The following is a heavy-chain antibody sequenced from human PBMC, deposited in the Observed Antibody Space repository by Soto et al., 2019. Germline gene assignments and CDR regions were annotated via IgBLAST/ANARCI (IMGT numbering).Heavy chain of an antibody. Sequence: GGSLRLSCAASGFTVSSNYMSWVRQAPGKGLEWVSVIYSGGSTYYADSVKGRFTISRDNSKNTLYLQMNSLRAEDTAVYYCAREDIVVVTATPGDYYYYGMDVWGQGTTVTVSS. D-gene: IGHD2-21*02. CDR2: IYSGGST. CDR3: AREDIVVVTATPGDYYYYGMDV. CDR1: GFTVSSNY. V-gene: IGHV3-53*01. J-gene: IGHJ6*02.